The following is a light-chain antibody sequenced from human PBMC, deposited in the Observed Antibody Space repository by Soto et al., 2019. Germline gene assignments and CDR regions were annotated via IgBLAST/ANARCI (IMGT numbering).Light chain of an antibody. Sequence: QSALTQPPSASGSPGQSVTISCTGTSSDVGGYAYVSWYQQHPGKAPKLMIYEVSERPSGVPDRFSGSKSGNTASLTVSGLQSEDEADYYCSSYAGSNIFVFGTGTKPTAL. V-gene: IGLV2-8*01. CDR1: SSDVGGYAY. CDR3: SSYAGSNIFV. CDR2: EVS. J-gene: IGLJ1*01.